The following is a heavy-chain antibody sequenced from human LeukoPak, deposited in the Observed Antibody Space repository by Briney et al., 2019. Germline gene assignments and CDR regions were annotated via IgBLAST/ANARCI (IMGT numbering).Heavy chain of an antibody. V-gene: IGHV4-59*01. J-gene: IGHJ4*02. CDR1: GGSISGYY. D-gene: IGHD1-26*01. CDR2: IYCSGST. Sequence: SETLSLTCTVSGGSISGYYWSWIRQPPGKGLEWIGYIYCSGSTSYNPSLKSRVTMSVDTSKKQFSLKVSSLTAADTAVYYCARDKAVGAAIFFDYWGQGTLVTVSS. CDR3: ARDKAVGAAIFFDY.